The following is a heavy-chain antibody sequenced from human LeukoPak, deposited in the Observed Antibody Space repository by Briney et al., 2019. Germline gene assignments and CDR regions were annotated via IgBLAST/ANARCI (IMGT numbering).Heavy chain of an antibody. Sequence: TSETLSLTCTVSGGSISSYSWSWIRQPAGRGLEWIGHFYTSGTTNSNPSLKSRVTMSVDTSKNQFSLKLSSVTAADTAEYFCARGGNSSGGYYYYMDVWGKGATVTISS. CDR2: FYTSGTT. D-gene: IGHD3-22*01. CDR3: ARGGNSSGGYYYYMDV. J-gene: IGHJ6*03. CDR1: GGSISSYS. V-gene: IGHV4-4*07.